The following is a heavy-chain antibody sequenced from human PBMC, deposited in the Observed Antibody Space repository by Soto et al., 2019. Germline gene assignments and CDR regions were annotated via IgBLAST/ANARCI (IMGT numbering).Heavy chain of an antibody. Sequence: SVKVSCKASGYTFTSYYMHWVRQAPGQGLEWMGIINPSGGSTSYAQKFQGRVTMTRDTSTSTVYMELSSLRSEDTAVYYCASSGWYPQAYYYYYYGMDVWGQGTTVIVSS. D-gene: IGHD2-15*01. CDR3: ASSGWYPQAYYYYYYGMDV. V-gene: IGHV1-46*01. CDR2: INPSGGST. J-gene: IGHJ6*02. CDR1: GYTFTSYY.